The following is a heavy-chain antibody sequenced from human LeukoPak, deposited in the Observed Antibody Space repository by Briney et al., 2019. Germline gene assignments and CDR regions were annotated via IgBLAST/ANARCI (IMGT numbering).Heavy chain of an antibody. J-gene: IGHJ3*02. V-gene: IGHV3-48*04. Sequence: GGSLRLSCAASGFTFSTYSMNWVRQAPGKGLEWVSYISGTSSLIYYADSVKGRFTTSRDNAKNSLYLQMNSLRAEDTAVYYCASRVVTATFDAFDIWGQGTMVTVSS. D-gene: IGHD2-21*02. CDR1: GFTFSTYS. CDR2: ISGTSSLI. CDR3: ASRVVTATFDAFDI.